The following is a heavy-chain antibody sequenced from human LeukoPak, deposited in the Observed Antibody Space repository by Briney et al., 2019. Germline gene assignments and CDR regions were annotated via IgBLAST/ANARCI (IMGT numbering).Heavy chain of an antibody. D-gene: IGHD3-3*01. Sequence: SETLSLTCTVSGGSTSSSNYYWGWIRQPPGKGLEWIGGIHYSGNTYYNPSLKSRVTISVDTSKNQFFLKLSSVTAADTAVYYCARLGAGPTYYDFWSGYSSFYFDYWGQGTLVTVSS. J-gene: IGHJ4*02. CDR2: IHYSGNT. CDR3: ARLGAGPTYYDFWSGYSSFYFDY. V-gene: IGHV4-39*01. CDR1: GGSTSSSNYY.